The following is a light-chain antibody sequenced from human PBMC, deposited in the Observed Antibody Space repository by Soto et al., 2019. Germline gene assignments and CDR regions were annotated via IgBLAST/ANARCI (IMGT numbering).Light chain of an antibody. CDR3: QQYGSSPLT. CDR1: QSVSSNY. Sequence: EIVLTQSPGTLSLSPGERATLSCRASQSVSSNYLAWYQQKPGQAPRLLIYGASSRATGIPDRFSVSGSGTDFALTISRLEPEDFAVYNCQQYGSSPLTFGGRTKVEIK. CDR2: GAS. J-gene: IGKJ4*01. V-gene: IGKV3-20*01.